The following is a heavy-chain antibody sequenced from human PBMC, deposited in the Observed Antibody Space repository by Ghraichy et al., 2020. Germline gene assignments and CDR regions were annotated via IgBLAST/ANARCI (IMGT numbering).Heavy chain of an antibody. D-gene: IGHD6-19*01. CDR2: IGGSGVTT. CDR1: GFTFSSYA. Sequence: GGSLRLSCAASGFTFSSYAMSWVRQAPGKGLEWVSAIGGSGVTTYYADSVKCRFTISRDNSKNTLYLQVNSLRAEDTAVYYCAKDRTSYTSGWFDYWGQGTLVTVSS. V-gene: IGHV3-23*01. J-gene: IGHJ4*02. CDR3: AKDRTSYTSGWFDY.